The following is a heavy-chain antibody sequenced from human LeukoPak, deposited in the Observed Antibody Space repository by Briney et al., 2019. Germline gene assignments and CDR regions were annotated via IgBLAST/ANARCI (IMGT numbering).Heavy chain of an antibody. CDR3: ARDPNRWGGSFDI. Sequence: SETLSLTCTVSGGSISTYYWSWIRQPPGKGLEWIGYIYYSGSTNYNPSLKSRLTISVDTSKNQFSLNLTSVTAADTAVYYCARDPNRWGGSFDIWGQGTMVTVSS. V-gene: IGHV4-59*01. D-gene: IGHD3-3*01. J-gene: IGHJ3*02. CDR1: GGSISTYY. CDR2: IYYSGST.